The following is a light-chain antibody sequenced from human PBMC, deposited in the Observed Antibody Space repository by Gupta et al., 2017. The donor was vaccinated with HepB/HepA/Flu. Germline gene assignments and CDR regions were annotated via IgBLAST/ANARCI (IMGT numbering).Light chain of an antibody. Sequence: QSVLTQPPSASGTPGQRVIISCSGSSSNIGSNTVNWYQHLPGTGPKLRIERNNQRPYVVKDRLACSKAGTSASPALSVVQSEDEADDDCEVRDDSLNGWIFGGGTKLTVL. CDR2: RNN. J-gene: IGLJ2*01. CDR3: EVRDDSLNGWI. V-gene: IGLV1-44*01. CDR1: SSNIGSNT.